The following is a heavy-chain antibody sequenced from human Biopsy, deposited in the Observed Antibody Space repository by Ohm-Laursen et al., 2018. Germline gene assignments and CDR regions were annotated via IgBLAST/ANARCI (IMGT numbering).Heavy chain of an antibody. CDR2: INPNSGNA. V-gene: IGHV1-2*02. J-gene: IGHJ6*02. Sequence: GASVKVSCKASGYTFAGYYLHWVRQAPGHGLEWMGWINPNSGNANYAQSFQGRRTVTRDTSITTAYMELTSLTSDDTAIYYCARVPAYPSIDGYYGLDLWGQGTTVIVSS. CDR3: ARVPAYPSIDGYYGLDL. D-gene: IGHD2-15*01. CDR1: GYTFAGYY.